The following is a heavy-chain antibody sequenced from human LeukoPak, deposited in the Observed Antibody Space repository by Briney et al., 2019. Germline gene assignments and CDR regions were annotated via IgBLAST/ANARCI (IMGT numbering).Heavy chain of an antibody. Sequence: ASVKVSCKASGYTFTSYGISWVRQAPGQGLEWIGIMNPSDGSTSYAQKFRGRVTMTRDTSTTTVYMEMSNLSSEDTAMYYCAKSRTTGSASSDYWGQGTLVTVSS. CDR2: MNPSDGST. J-gene: IGHJ4*02. CDR3: AKSRTTGSASSDY. D-gene: IGHD2-8*02. CDR1: GYTFTSYG. V-gene: IGHV1-46*01.